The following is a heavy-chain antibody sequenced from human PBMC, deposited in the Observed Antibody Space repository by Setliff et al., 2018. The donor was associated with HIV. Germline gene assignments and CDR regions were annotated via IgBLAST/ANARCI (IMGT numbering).Heavy chain of an antibody. D-gene: IGHD5-18*01. J-gene: IGHJ6*02. Sequence: GGSLRLSCAASGFTFRNYGIHWVRQAPGKGLEWVAFIRYDGSNIYYADSVRGRFAISRDNTKNSLYLQMDSLRAEDTTVYYCARKLQPGYGMDVWGQGTTVTVSS. CDR2: IRYDGSNI. CDR1: GFTFRNYG. V-gene: IGHV3-30*02. CDR3: ARKLQPGYGMDV.